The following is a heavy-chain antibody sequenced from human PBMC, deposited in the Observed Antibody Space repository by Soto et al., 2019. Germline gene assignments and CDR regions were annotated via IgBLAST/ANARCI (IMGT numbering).Heavy chain of an antibody. V-gene: IGHV3-30-3*01. J-gene: IGHJ6*02. CDR3: ARDRLRYNWNDFPYYYYGMDV. CDR1: GFTFSSYA. D-gene: IGHD1-1*01. Sequence: QVQLVESGGGVVQPGRSLRLSCAASGFTFSSYAMHWVRQARGKGLEWVAVISYDGSNKYYADSVKGRFTISRDNSKNTLYLQMNSLRAEDTAVYYCARDRLRYNWNDFPYYYYGMDVWGQGTTVTVSS. CDR2: ISYDGSNK.